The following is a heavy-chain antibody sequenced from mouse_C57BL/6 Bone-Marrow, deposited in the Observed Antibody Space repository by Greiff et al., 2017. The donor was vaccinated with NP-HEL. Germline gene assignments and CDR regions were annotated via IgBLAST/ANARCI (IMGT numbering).Heavy chain of an antibody. CDR1: GYEFSNYW. CDR3: ARGAY. J-gene: IGHJ3*01. V-gene: IGHV1-80*01. Sequence: VQLQQSGADLVKPGASVKISCKASGYEFSNYWMTWVNQRPGKGLEWIGQIYPGDGDTNYNGNFKDKATLTADKSSSTAYMQLSRLTSEDSAVYFCARGAYWGQGTLVTVSA. CDR2: IYPGDGDT.